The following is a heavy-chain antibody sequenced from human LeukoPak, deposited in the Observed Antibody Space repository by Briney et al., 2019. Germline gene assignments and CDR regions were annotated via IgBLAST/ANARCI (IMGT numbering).Heavy chain of an antibody. CDR2: IRYDGSNK. Sequence: GGSLRLSCAASGFTFSSYWMSWVRQAPGKGLEWVAFIRYDGSNKYYADSVKGRFTISRDNSKNTLYLQMNSLRAEDTAVYYCAKGQRLTWIQPFDYWGQGTLVTVSS. CDR3: AKGQRLTWIQPFDY. D-gene: IGHD5-18*01. J-gene: IGHJ4*02. V-gene: IGHV3-30*02. CDR1: GFTFSSYW.